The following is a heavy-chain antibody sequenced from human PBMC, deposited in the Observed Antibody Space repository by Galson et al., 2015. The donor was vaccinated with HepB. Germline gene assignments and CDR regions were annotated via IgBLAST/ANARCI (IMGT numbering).Heavy chain of an antibody. CDR2: IWYDGSNK. V-gene: IGHV3-33*08. Sequence: SLRLSCAASGFTFSSYGMHWVRQAPGKGLERVAVIWYDGSNKYYADSVKGRFTISSDNSKNTMYLQMNSLRAEDTAVYYCAREGRGYCSSTSCYFRQFPNYFDYWVQGTLVTVSS. CDR1: GFTFSSYG. CDR3: AREGRGYCSSTSCYFRQFPNYFDY. D-gene: IGHD2-2*01. J-gene: IGHJ4*02.